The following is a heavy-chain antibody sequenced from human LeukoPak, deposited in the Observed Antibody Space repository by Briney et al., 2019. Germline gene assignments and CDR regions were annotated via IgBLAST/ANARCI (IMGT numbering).Heavy chain of an antibody. Sequence: SETLSLTCTVSGGSISSSSYYWSWIRQPPGKGLEWIGEINHSGSTNYNPSLKSRVTISVDTSKNQFSLKLSSVAAADTAVYYCARGGRSYGLHTYYYGMDVWGQGTTVTVSS. CDR1: GGSISSSSYY. CDR2: INHSGST. D-gene: IGHD5-18*01. J-gene: IGHJ6*02. V-gene: IGHV4-39*07. CDR3: ARGGRSYGLHTYYYGMDV.